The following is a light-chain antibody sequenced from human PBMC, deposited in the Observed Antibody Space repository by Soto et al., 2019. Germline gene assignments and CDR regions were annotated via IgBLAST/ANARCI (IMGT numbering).Light chain of an antibody. CDR1: QSVSSN. J-gene: IGKJ1*01. CDR2: GAS. V-gene: IGKV3-15*01. CDR3: QQYNTWPRK. Sequence: EIVMTQCPATLSVSPGERATLSCRASQSVSSNLAWYQQKPGQAPRLLIYGASTRATGIPARFSGSGSGTEFTLTISSLQSEDFAVYYCQQYNTWPRKFGQGTK.